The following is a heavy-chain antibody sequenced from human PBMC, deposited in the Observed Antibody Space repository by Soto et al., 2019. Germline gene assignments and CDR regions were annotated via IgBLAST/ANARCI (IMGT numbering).Heavy chain of an antibody. J-gene: IGHJ4*02. Sequence: PGESLKISCKGSGYSFTRYWIAWVRQMPGKGLEWMGTIYPGDSDTRYSPSFQGHVTISADKSITTAYLQWSTLKASDTAIYYCARPWGAYTAHFDYWGQGTLVTVSS. CDR2: IYPGDSDT. V-gene: IGHV5-51*01. D-gene: IGHD1-26*01. CDR1: GYSFTRYW. CDR3: ARPWGAYTAHFDY.